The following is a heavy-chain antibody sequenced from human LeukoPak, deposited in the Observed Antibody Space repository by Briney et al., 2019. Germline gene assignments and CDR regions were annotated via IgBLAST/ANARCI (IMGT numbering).Heavy chain of an antibody. CDR3: ARDGTSTDDY. CDR2: ISGNNDNP. CDR1: GYSFSNFG. J-gene: IGHJ4*02. Sequence: ASVKVPCKTSGYSFSNFGINWVRQAPGQGLEWMGWISGNNDNPNYGQKFQGRFTVTTDSSTSTAYMELRNLRFDDTAVYYCARDGTSTDDYWGQGTLVTVSS. D-gene: IGHD2-2*01. V-gene: IGHV1-18*01.